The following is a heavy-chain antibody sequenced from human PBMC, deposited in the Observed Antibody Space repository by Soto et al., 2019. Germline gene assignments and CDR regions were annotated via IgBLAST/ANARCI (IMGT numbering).Heavy chain of an antibody. CDR1: GYTFTGYY. J-gene: IGHJ4*02. D-gene: IGHD7-27*01. CDR2: ISPHSGGP. V-gene: IGHV1-2*02. Sequence: SGAEVKKPGASVKVSCKASGYTFTGYYIHWVRQAPGQGLEWMGSISPHSGGPNYAQRFQGRVTLTRDTSMTTVYMEMSGLTSDDTAIYYCAREEQTGANYYLDYWGQGTLVTVSS. CDR3: AREEQTGANYYLDY.